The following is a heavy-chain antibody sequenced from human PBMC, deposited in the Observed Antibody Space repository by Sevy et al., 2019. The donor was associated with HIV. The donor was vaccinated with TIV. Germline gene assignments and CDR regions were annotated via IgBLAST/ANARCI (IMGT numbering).Heavy chain of an antibody. V-gene: IGHV3-73*01. CDR2: IRSKGNSCAI. J-gene: IGHJ4*02. CDR3: TRGGARDSSSWYDYFDY. CDR1: GFTFSGSA. D-gene: IGHD6-13*01. Sequence: GESLKISCAASGFTFSGSAMQWVRQASGKGLEWVGRIRSKGNSCAIAYAASVKGRFTISRDDSKSTVYLQMNSLKTEDTAVYYCTRGGARDSSSWYDYFDYWGQRTLVTVSS.